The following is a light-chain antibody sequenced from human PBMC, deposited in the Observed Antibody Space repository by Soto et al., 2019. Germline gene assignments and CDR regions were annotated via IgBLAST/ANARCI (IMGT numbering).Light chain of an antibody. J-gene: IGLJ2*01. Sequence: QSALTQPASVSGSPGQSITISCTGTSSDVGSYSLVSWYQQHPGKAPKLMIYEVNKRPSGVSNRFSGYKSGNTASLTISGLQAEDEADYYCCSYAGSSSFVVFGGGTKLTVL. V-gene: IGLV2-23*02. CDR1: SSDVGSYSL. CDR3: CSYAGSSSFVV. CDR2: EVN.